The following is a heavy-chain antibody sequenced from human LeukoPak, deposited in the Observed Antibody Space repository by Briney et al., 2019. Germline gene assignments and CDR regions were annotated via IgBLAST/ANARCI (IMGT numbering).Heavy chain of an antibody. Sequence: GGSLRLSCAASGFTFSSYAMSWVRQAPGKGLEWVSAISGSGGSTYYADSVKGRFTISRNNSKNTLYLQMNSLRAEDTAVYYCARGITMIVVVIPFDYWGQGTLVTVSS. V-gene: IGHV3-23*01. CDR3: ARGITMIVVVIPFDY. D-gene: IGHD3-22*01. CDR1: GFTFSSYA. CDR2: ISGSGGST. J-gene: IGHJ4*02.